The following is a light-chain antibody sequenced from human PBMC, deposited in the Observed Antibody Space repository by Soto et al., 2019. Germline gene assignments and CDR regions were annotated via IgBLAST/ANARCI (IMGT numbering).Light chain of an antibody. Sequence: QSALTQPASVSGSPGQSITISCTGTGSDVGGYNYVSWYQQHPGKAPKVMIYDVSNRPSGVSNRFSGSKSGNTASLTISGLQAEDEADYXCSSXTSASTPLVFGGGTKVTVL. CDR2: DVS. CDR1: GSDVGGYNY. CDR3: SSXTSASTPLV. V-gene: IGLV2-14*01. J-gene: IGLJ2*01.